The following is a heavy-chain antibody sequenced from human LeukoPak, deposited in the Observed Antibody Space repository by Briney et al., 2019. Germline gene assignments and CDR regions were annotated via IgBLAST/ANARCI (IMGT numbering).Heavy chain of an antibody. CDR3: ARGRLDYGDFLNWFDP. CDR2: ISSSSSYI. V-gene: IGHV3-21*01. Sequence: SRVIQTPGKGLEWVSSISSSSSYIYYADSVKGRFTISRDNAKNSLYLQMNSLRAEDTAVYYCARGRLDYGDFLNWFDPWGQGTLVNVSS. J-gene: IGHJ5*02. D-gene: IGHD4-17*01.